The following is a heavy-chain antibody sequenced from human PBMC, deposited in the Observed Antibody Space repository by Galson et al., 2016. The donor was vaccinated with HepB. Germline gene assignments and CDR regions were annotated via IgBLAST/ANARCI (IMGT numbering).Heavy chain of an antibody. CDR2: IDSRTPTT. V-gene: IGHV3-23*01. D-gene: IGHD3-10*01. CDR3: ATDRGRFPFDY. Sequence: SLRLSCAASGFTFSSYTMNWVRQAPGKGLEWVATIDSRTPTTHYADSVRGRFTISRDNSKDTVYLQMNSLRAEDTAVYYCATDRGRFPFDYWGQGTLVTVSS. J-gene: IGHJ4*02. CDR1: GFTFSSYT.